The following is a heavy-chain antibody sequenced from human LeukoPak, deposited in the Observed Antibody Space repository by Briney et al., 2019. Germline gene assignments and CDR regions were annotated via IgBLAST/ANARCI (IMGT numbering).Heavy chain of an antibody. V-gene: IGHV3-9*03. CDR1: GFTFDDYA. D-gene: IGHD4-23*01. Sequence: GGSLRLSCAASGFTFDDYAMPWVRQAPGKGLEWVSGISWNSGSIGYADSVKGRFTISRDNAKNSLYLQMNSLRAEDMALYYCAKTYGGNSGAFDIWGQGTMVTVSS. CDR3: AKTYGGNSGAFDI. J-gene: IGHJ3*02. CDR2: ISWNSGSI.